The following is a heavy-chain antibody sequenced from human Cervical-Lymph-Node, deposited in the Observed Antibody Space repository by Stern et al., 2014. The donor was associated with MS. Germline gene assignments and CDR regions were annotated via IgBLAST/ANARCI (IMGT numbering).Heavy chain of an antibody. Sequence: VQLVQSGTEVKKPGSSVKVSFKASGYTFTSYGISWVRQTPGHVLEWMGWISAYNGNKNDAQKLQGRVTMTTDTSTSTAYMELRSMRSDDTAVYYCARGLLGSENAFDIWGQGTMVTVSS. V-gene: IGHV1-18*01. CDR2: ISAYNGNK. J-gene: IGHJ3*02. CDR3: ARGLLGSENAFDI. CDR1: GYTFTSYG. D-gene: IGHD2-15*01.